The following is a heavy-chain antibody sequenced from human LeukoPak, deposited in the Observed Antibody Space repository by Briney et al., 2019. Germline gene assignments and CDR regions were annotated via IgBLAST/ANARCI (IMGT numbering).Heavy chain of an antibody. Sequence: GASVKVSCKASGYTFTSYAMHWVRQAPGQRLEWMGWINAGNGNTKYSQKFQGRVTITRDTSASTAYMELSSLRSEDTAVYYCAREAHPAITGTTWFDPWGQGTLVTVSS. CDR1: GYTFTSYA. D-gene: IGHD1-7*01. CDR3: AREAHPAITGTTWFDP. J-gene: IGHJ5*02. V-gene: IGHV1-3*01. CDR2: INAGNGNT.